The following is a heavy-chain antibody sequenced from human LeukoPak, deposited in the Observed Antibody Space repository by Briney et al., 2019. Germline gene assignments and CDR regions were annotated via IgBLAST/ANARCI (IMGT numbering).Heavy chain of an antibody. CDR3: ARGMYYYGSGSYYRVDSFDS. D-gene: IGHD3-10*01. CDR2: INSDGSST. V-gene: IGHV3-74*01. CDR1: GFTFSRYW. Sequence: PGGSLRLSRAASGFTFSRYWMHWVRQPPGKGLVWVSRINSDGSSTSYADSVKGRFTISRDNAKSTLYLQVNSLRAEDTAVYYCARGMYYYGSGSYYRVDSFDSGGQGTMVTVSS. J-gene: IGHJ3*02.